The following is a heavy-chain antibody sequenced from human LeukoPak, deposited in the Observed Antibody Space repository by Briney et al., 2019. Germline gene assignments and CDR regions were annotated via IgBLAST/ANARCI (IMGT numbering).Heavy chain of an antibody. D-gene: IGHD2-2*01. J-gene: IGHJ5*02. V-gene: IGHV1-2*02. CDR2: INPNSGGT. CDR1: GYTFTGYY. CDR3: ARDRRYCSSTSCYGWFDP. Sequence: ASVKVSCKASGYTFTGYYMHWERQAPGQGLEWMGWINPNSGGTNYAQKFQGRVTMTRDTSISTAYMELSRLRSDDTAVYYCARDRRYCSSTSCYGWFDPWGQGTLVTVSS.